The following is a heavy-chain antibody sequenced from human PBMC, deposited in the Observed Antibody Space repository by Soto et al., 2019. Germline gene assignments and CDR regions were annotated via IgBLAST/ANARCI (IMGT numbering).Heavy chain of an antibody. D-gene: IGHD3-3*01. CDR1: GGTFSSYA. Sequence: ASVKVSCKASGGTFSSYAISWVRQAPGQGLEWMGGIIPIFGTANYAQKFQGRVTITADESTSTAYMELSSLRSEDTAVYYCAIEFENSHTPQWLLYYWGQRPLVTGSS. J-gene: IGHJ4*02. CDR2: IIPIFGTA. CDR3: AIEFENSHTPQWLLYY. V-gene: IGHV1-69*13.